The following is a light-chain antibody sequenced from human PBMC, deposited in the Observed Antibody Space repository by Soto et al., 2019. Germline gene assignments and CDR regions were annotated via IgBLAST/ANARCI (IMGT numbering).Light chain of an antibody. V-gene: IGKV1-39*01. CDR3: QQSFITPIT. CDR1: QRIDQY. Sequence: DIQMTQSPSSLSASVGDTVTISCRASQRIDQYLNWYQQIPGKAPKLLIFGASSLHTGVPSRFSGSGSGTDFTLTITSLQVEDFAIYFCQQSFITPITFGRGSRV. J-gene: IGKJ4*01. CDR2: GAS.